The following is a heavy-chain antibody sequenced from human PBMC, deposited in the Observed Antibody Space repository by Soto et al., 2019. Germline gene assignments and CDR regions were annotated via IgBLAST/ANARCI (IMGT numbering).Heavy chain of an antibody. D-gene: IGHD6-19*01. Sequence: EVQLVESGGGLVKPGGSLRLSCAASGFTFSNAWMSWVRQPPGKGLEWVGRIKSKTDGGTTDYVAPVKGRFIISRDDSKNMVYLQMNSLKTEDTAMYYSTTGQVAGTRDYWGQGTLVTVSA. CDR3: TTGQVAGTRDY. J-gene: IGHJ4*02. CDR1: GFTFSNAW. V-gene: IGHV3-15*01. CDR2: IKSKTDGGTT.